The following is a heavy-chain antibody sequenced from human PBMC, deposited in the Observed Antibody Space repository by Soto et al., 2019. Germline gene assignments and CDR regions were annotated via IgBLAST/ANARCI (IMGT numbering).Heavy chain of an antibody. CDR2: INHSGST. CDR3: ARFGGYGASL. V-gene: IGHV4-34*01. D-gene: IGHD3-16*01. Sequence: SETLSLTCAVYGGSFSGYYWSWIRQPPGKGLEWIGEINHSGSTNYNPSLKSRVTISVDTSKNQFSLKLSSVTAADTAVCYCARFGGYGASLWGQGTMVTVSS. J-gene: IGHJ3*01. CDR1: GGSFSGYY.